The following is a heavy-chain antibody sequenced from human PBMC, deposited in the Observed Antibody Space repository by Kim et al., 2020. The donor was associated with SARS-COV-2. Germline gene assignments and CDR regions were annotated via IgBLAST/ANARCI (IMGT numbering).Heavy chain of an antibody. Sequence: GESLKISCKGSGYRFTSYWINWVRQMPGKGLELMGRIDPSDSYMKYSPSFQGHVTISADKSIGTAYLQWSSLTASDTGIYYCARRGAMTEDQTYGMDVWGQRTTVTVSS. J-gene: IGHJ6*02. CDR2: IDPSDSYM. CDR1: GYRFTSYW. CDR3: ARRGAMTEDQTYGMDV. D-gene: IGHD2-21*02. V-gene: IGHV5-10-1*01.